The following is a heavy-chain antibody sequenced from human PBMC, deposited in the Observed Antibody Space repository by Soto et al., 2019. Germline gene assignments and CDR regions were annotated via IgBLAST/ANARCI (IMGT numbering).Heavy chain of an antibody. V-gene: IGHV2-5*02. Sequence: ESGPTLVNPTQTLTLTCTFSRFSLSTSEVAVGWIRQPPGEALEWLALIYWDDDKRYNPSLENRLTIAKYTSQNQVVLRMTNMAPVDTATYYCAHRTQAAAGFPYWGQGTLVTVSS. CDR1: RFSLSTSEVA. CDR2: IYWDDDK. J-gene: IGHJ4*02. CDR3: AHRTQAAAGFPY. D-gene: IGHD6-13*01.